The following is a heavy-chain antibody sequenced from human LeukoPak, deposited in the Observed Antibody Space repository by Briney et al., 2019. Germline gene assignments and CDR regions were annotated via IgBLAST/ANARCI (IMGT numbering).Heavy chain of an antibody. J-gene: IGHJ3*02. CDR2: INPNSGGT. V-gene: IGHV1-2*02. CDR3: ARASDDFWSGYWGAFDI. D-gene: IGHD3-3*01. Sequence: ASVKVSCKASGYTFTGYYMHWVRQAPGQGLEWMGWINPNSGGTNYAQKFQGRVTMTRDTSISTAYMELSRLRSDDTPVYYCARASDDFWSGYWGAFDIWGQGTMVTVSS. CDR1: GYTFTGYY.